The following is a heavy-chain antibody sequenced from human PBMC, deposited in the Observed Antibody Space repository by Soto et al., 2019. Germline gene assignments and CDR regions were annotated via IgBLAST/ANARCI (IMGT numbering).Heavy chain of an antibody. CDR1: GFTFSSYA. J-gene: IGHJ4*02. V-gene: IGHV3-23*01. Sequence: EVQLLESGGGLVQPGGSLRLSCAASGFTFSSYAMSWVRQAPGKGLEWVSAISGSGGSTYYADSVKGRFTISRDNSKNTLYLQMNSLRAEDTAVYYCAKDQVRELVHKGYYFDYWGQGTLVTVSS. CDR2: ISGSGGST. D-gene: IGHD6-6*01. CDR3: AKDQVRELVHKGYYFDY.